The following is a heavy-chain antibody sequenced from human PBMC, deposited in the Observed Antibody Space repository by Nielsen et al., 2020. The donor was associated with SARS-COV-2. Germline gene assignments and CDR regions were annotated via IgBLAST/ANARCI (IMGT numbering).Heavy chain of an antibody. J-gene: IGHJ6*03. Sequence: SETLSLTCAVSGGSVSSNDWWTWVRQPPGEGPEWIGEVAHSGSTNYSPSLKSRVTLSMDKSRWQLSLRLASVSAGDTSVYFCARGHLVVVPSCRLGLGPCFYSFYLDVWGKGTMVIVSS. CDR2: VAHSGST. CDR3: ARGHLVVVPSCRLGLGPCFYSFYLDV. CDR1: GGSVSSNDW. D-gene: IGHD2-21*01. V-gene: IGHV4-4*02.